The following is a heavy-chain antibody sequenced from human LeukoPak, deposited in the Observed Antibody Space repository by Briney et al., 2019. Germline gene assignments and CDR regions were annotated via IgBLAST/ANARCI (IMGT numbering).Heavy chain of an antibody. CDR2: IYYSGST. CDR3: ARDVGWADYGDRYDY. CDR1: GGSISSSSYY. V-gene: IGHV4-39*07. J-gene: IGHJ4*02. Sequence: PSETLSLTCTVSGGSISSSSYYWGWIRQPPGKGLEWIGSIYYSGSTYYNPSLKSRVTISVDASKNQFSLKLSSVTAADTAVYYCARDVGWADYGDRYDYWGQGALVTVSS. D-gene: IGHD4-17*01.